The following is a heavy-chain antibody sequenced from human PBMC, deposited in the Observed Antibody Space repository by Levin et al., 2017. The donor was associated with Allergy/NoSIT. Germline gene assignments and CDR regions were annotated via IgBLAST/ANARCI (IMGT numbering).Heavy chain of an antibody. CDR1: NGSMRSHY. CDR2: VFSGGTT. D-gene: IGHD6-19*01. CDR3: VRDREVAGLQNWFDP. Sequence: MASETLSLTCSVSNGSMRSHYWSWIRQPAGKGLEWIGRVFSGGTTNYNPSLKGRLTMSIDTSSNQFSLKMTSVTVADTAVYYCVRDREVAGLQNWFDPWGQGILVTVSS. V-gene: IGHV4-4*07. J-gene: IGHJ5*02.